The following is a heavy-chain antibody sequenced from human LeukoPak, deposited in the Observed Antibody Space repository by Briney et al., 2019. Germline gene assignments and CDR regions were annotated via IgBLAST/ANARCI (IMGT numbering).Heavy chain of an antibody. CDR1: GGSISNYY. CDR3: ARNDFWNGYWDGWNY. CDR2: IYSSGSS. D-gene: IGHD3-3*01. V-gene: IGHV4-59*01. J-gene: IGHJ4*02. Sequence: SETLSLTCTVAGGSISNYYWNWIRQPPGKALDWLGYIYSSGSSKYSPSLKSRVTISVATSKNQFSLKLSSVTAADTAVYYCARNDFWNGYWDGWNYWGQGTLVTVSS.